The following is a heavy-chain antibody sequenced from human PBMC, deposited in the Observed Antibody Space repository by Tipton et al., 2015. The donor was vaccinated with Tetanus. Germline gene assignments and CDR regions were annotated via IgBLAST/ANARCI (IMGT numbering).Heavy chain of an antibody. Sequence: GLVKPSGTLSLTCAVSGDSISSSFWWTWLRQPPGKGLEWIGEIYHTGSTNYNPSLKSRVTISVDTSKNQFSLKLNSVTAADTAVYFCARDQARGARGWNYFDHWGQGTQVTVSS. CDR3: ARDQARGARGWNYFDH. V-gene: IGHV4-4*02. CDR2: IYHTGST. J-gene: IGHJ4*02. CDR1: GDSISSSFW. D-gene: IGHD1-26*01.